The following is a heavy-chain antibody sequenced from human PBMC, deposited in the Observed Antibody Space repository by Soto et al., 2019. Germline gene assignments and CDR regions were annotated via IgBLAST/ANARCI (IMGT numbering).Heavy chain of an antibody. CDR2: IYYSGST. J-gene: IGHJ4*02. Sequence: SETLSLTCTVSRGSISSGTNYWACVRQPPGKGLEWIANIYYSGSTFYNPSLKSRVTISLDTSKNQFSLKLRSVTAADTAVYYCASHEAGWYFDSWGQGTLVTVSS. D-gene: IGHD6-25*01. V-gene: IGHV4-39*01. CDR1: RGSISSGTNY. CDR3: ASHEAGWYFDS.